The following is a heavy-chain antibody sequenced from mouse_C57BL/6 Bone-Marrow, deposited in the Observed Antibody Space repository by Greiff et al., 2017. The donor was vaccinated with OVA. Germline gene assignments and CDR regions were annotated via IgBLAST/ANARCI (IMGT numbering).Heavy chain of an antibody. J-gene: IGHJ3*01. CDR2: ISYDGSN. CDR3: ARDRDYSSWCAY. Sequence: VQLQQSGPGLVKPSQSLSLTCSVTGYSITSGYYWNWIRQFPGNKLEWMGYISYDGSNNYNPSLKNRISITRDTSKNQFFLKLKSVTTEDTATYYCARDRDYSSWCAYWGQGTLVTVSA. V-gene: IGHV3-6*01. CDR1: GYSITSGYY. D-gene: IGHD1-1*01.